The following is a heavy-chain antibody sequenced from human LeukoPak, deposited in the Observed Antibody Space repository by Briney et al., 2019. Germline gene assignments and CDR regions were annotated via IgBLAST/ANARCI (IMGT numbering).Heavy chain of an antibody. D-gene: IGHD4-11*01. CDR3: ARTYSHDY. Sequence: GESLKISCKCSGYSFSTYWIAWVRQLPGKGLEWMGIIYPGDSDTRYSPSFQGQVTISADKSISTAYLQWGSLKASDTAMYYCARTYSHDYWGQGTLVTVSS. CDR2: IYPGDSDT. J-gene: IGHJ4*02. CDR1: GYSFSTYW. V-gene: IGHV5-51*01.